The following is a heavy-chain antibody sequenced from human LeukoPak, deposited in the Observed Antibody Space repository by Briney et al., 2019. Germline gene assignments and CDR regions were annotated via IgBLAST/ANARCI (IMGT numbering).Heavy chain of an antibody. J-gene: IGHJ4*02. Sequence: GGSLRLSCAASGFTFSTHSMNWVRQAPGKGLEWVSAIKGRFTISRDNAKNSLYLQMNSLRTEDTALYYCAKDGSCISRSGNDCWTHFDYWGQGTLVTVSS. CDR1: GFTFSTHS. CDR3: AKDGSCISRSGNDCWTHFDY. D-gene: IGHD2-21*02. CDR2: I. V-gene: IGHV3-21*04.